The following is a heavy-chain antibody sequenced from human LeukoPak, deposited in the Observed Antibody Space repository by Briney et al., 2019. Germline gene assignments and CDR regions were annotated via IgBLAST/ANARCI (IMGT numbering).Heavy chain of an antibody. J-gene: IGHJ4*02. Sequence: SETLSLTCSVSGGSFSNYYWSWIRQPPGKGLEWIGYIYYSGSTNYSPSLKSRVTISVDTSKNQFSLRLSSVSAADTAVFYCASLYCSSTSCYFDYWGQGALLTVSS. D-gene: IGHD2-2*01. CDR2: IYYSGST. CDR1: GGSFSNYY. V-gene: IGHV4-59*01. CDR3: ASLYCSSTSCYFDY.